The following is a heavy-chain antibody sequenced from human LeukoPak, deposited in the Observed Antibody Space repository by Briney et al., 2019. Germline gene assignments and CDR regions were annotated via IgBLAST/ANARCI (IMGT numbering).Heavy chain of an antibody. CDR1: GFIFSSYA. CDR2: ISYDGSNK. V-gene: IGHV3-30-3*01. CDR3: ARARFGYKRGPFDY. J-gene: IGHJ4*02. D-gene: IGHD5-24*01. Sequence: PRGSPRRSCAASGFIFSSYAMHWVRQGPGKGREGVAFISYDGSNKHYAEPGQGRFLLSRDNSKKTLYMQMNSLRIADTAVYSCARARFGYKRGPFDYWGKGILVTVSS.